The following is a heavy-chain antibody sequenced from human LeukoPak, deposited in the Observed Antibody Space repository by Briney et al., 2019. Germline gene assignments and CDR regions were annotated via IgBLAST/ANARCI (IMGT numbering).Heavy chain of an antibody. CDR1: GFTFSSYG. CDR3: AKDRGGATKGVDY. V-gene: IGHV3-33*06. J-gene: IGHJ4*02. D-gene: IGHD1-26*01. CDR2: IWYDGSNK. Sequence: GRSLRLSCAASGFTFSSYGMHWVRQAPGKGLEWVAVIWYDGSNKYYADSVKGRFTISRDNSKNTLYLQMNSLRAEDTAVYYCAKDRGGATKGVDYWGQGTLVTVSS.